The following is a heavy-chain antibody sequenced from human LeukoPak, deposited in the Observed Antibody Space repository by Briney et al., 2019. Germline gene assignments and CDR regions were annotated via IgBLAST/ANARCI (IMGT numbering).Heavy chain of an antibody. CDR1: LYTITGYY. CDR2: INPNSGGT. D-gene: IGHD2-2*01. V-gene: IGHV1-2*02. J-gene: IGHJ4*02. Sequence: ASVKVSCKASLYTITGYYMHWVRQAPGQGLEWMGLINPNSGGTKYEQKFQGRGTMTRDTSISTAYMELSRLRSDDTAVYYCAREGGRYCSSTSCYLYYWGQGTLVTVSS. CDR3: AREGGRYCSSTSCYLYY.